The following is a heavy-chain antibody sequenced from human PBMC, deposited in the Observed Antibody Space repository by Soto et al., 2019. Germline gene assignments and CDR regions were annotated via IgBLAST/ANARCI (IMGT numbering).Heavy chain of an antibody. D-gene: IGHD3-22*01. CDR2: IKQDGSEK. CDR3: ARTMAGYDSSGYFGY. Sequence: EVQLVESGGGLVQPGGSLRLSCAASGFTFSSYWMSWVRQAPGKGLEWVANIKQDGSEKYYVDSVKGRFTISRDNAKNSLDLQMNSLRAEDTGVYYCARTMAGYDSSGYFGYWGQGTLVTVSS. V-gene: IGHV3-7*03. CDR1: GFTFSSYW. J-gene: IGHJ4*02.